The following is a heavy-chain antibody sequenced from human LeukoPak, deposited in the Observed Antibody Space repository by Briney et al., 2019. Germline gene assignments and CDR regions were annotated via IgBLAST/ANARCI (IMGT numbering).Heavy chain of an antibody. CDR1: GGTFSSYA. Sequence: GSSVTVSCKASGGTFSSYAISWVRQAPGQGLEWMGGIIPIFGTANYAQKFQGRVTITADKSTSTAYMELSSLRSEDTAVYYCARDRYSSSWTQSGYYYYMDVWGKGTTVTISS. CDR3: ARDRYSSSWTQSGYYYYMDV. D-gene: IGHD6-13*01. V-gene: IGHV1-69*06. J-gene: IGHJ6*03. CDR2: IIPIFGTA.